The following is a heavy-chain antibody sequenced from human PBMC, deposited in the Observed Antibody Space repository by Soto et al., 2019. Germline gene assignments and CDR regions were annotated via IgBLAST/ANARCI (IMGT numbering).Heavy chain of an antibody. CDR2: LNSDGTSA. D-gene: IGHD6-19*01. V-gene: IGHV3-74*01. CDR1: GFTFSSNW. J-gene: IGHJ4*02. CDR3: ARGPSGWFGFDY. Sequence: EVQLVESGGGLVQPGGSLRLSCAGSGFTFSSNWMHWVRQDPGKGLVWVSRLNSDGTSASYADSEKGRFTISRDNAKNTLFLQMNSLTAEDTALYYCARGPSGWFGFDYWGQGTLVTVSS.